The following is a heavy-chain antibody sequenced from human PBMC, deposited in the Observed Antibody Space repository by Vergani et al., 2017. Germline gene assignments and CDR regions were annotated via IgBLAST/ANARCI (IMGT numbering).Heavy chain of an antibody. J-gene: IGHJ6*03. CDR1: GFTFSNYG. V-gene: IGHV3-30*18. CDR2: ISHDGNKK. CDR3: AKDPRLKEDYYYYYMDV. Sequence: QVQLVESGGSVVQPGRSLRLSCAASGFTFSNYGLHWVRQAPGQGLEWVAVISHDGNKKYYVDSVKGRFTISRDNSKNTLYLYMNSLRADDTAVYYCAKDPRLKEDYYYYYMDVWGKGTTVTVS.